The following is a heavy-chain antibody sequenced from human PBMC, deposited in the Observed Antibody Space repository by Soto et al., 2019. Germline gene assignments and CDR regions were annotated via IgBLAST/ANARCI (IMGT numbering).Heavy chain of an antibody. V-gene: IGHV4-59*01. D-gene: IGHD2-15*01. CDR2: TSHSGNT. CDR3: AGLRGYAGSPIDY. Sequence: SETLSLTCTVSGGSIISGYWSWIRQPPGKGLEWIGYTSHSGNTNYNPSVKSRVTLSVDTPKNQFSLRLSSVTTADTAVYYCAGLRGYAGSPIDYWGQGTLVTVSS. J-gene: IGHJ4*02. CDR1: GGSIISGY.